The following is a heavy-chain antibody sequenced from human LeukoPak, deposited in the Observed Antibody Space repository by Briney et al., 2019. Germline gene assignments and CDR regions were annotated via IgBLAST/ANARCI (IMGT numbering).Heavy chain of an antibody. D-gene: IGHD6-19*01. CDR2: INHSGST. CDR1: GGSFSGYY. V-gene: IGHV4-34*01. Sequence: SETLSLTCAVYGGSFSGYYWSWIRQPPGKGLEWIGEINHSGSTNYNPSLKSRVTISVDTSKNQFSLKLSSVTAADTAVYYCARAAVARSYFDYRGQGTLVTVSS. CDR3: ARAAVARSYFDY. J-gene: IGHJ4*02.